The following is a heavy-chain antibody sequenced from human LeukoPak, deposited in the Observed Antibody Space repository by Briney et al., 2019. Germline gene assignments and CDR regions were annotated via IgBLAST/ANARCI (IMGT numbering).Heavy chain of an antibody. CDR1: GFTFSSYW. Sequence: GRSLRLSCAASGFTFSSYWMRWVRQAPGKGLEWVANIKQDGSEKYYVDSVKGRFTISRDNAKNSLYLQMNSLRAEDTAVYYCAREQGVVITSIYYYYMDVWGKGTTVTVSS. D-gene: IGHD3-3*01. CDR2: IKQDGSEK. CDR3: AREQGVVITSIYYYYMDV. V-gene: IGHV3-7*01. J-gene: IGHJ6*03.